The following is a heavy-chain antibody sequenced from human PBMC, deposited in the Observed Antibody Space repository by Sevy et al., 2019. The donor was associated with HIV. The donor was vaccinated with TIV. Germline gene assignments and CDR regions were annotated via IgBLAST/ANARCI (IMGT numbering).Heavy chain of an antibody. Sequence: ASVKVSCKASGYTFTSYGISWVRQAPGQGLEWMGWISAYNDNTNYAQKLQGRVTMTTDTSTSTAYMELRSLRSDDTAVYYCARGYCSGGSCYSYDYWGQGTLVTVSS. V-gene: IGHV1-18*01. J-gene: IGHJ4*02. CDR2: ISAYNDNT. CDR1: GYTFTSYG. D-gene: IGHD2-15*01. CDR3: ARGYCSGGSCYSYDY.